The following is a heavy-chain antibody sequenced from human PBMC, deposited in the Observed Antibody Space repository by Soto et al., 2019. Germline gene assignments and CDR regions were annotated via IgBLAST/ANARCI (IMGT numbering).Heavy chain of an antibody. CDR3: ASYYCSSTSCPPRP. V-gene: IGHV3-21*01. Sequence: GGSLRLSCAASGFTFSSYSMNWVRQAPGKGLEWVSSISSSSSYIYYADSVKGRFTISRDNAKNSLYLQMNSLRAEDTAVYYCASYYCSSTSCPPRPWGQGTLVTVSS. CDR1: GFTFSSYS. J-gene: IGHJ5*02. CDR2: ISSSSSYI. D-gene: IGHD2-2*01.